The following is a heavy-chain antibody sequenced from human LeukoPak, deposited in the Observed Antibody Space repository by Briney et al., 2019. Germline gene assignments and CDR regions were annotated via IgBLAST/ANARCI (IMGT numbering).Heavy chain of an antibody. CDR3: ARDIYSSGWPDAFDI. CDR2: INSDGSST. Sequence: GGSLRLSCAASGFTFSSYWMHWVRQAPGKGLVWVSRINSDGSSTSYADSVKGRFTISRDNAKNTLYLQMNSLRAEDTAVYYCARDIYSSGWPDAFDIWGQGTMVTVSS. CDR1: GFTFSSYW. V-gene: IGHV3-74*01. J-gene: IGHJ3*02. D-gene: IGHD6-19*01.